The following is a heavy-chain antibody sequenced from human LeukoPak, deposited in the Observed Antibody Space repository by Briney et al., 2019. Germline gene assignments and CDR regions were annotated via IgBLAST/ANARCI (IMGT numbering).Heavy chain of an antibody. CDR3: AKDFSGYVFRHFDY. V-gene: IGHV3-23*01. CDR1: GFTVSSNY. J-gene: IGHJ4*02. CDR2: ISGSGGST. Sequence: QSGGSLRLSCAASGFTVSSNYMSWVRQAPGKGLEWVSVISGSGGSTYYADSVKGRFTISRDNSKNTLYLQINSLRAEDTAVYYCAKDFSGYVFRHFDYWGQGTLVTVSS. D-gene: IGHD5-12*01.